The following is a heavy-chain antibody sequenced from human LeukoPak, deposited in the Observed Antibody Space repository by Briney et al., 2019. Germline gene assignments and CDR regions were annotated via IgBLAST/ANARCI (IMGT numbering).Heavy chain of an antibody. D-gene: IGHD2-15*01. CDR1: GGSISDYY. Sequence: PSETLSLTCTVSGGSISDYYWSWIRQPPGKGLEWIGYIYHSGSTNYNPSLKSRVTVSADTSKNQISLKLTSVTAADTAVYYCASHPGVAAADYWGQGTLVTVSS. CDR2: IYHSGST. CDR3: ASHPGVAAADY. V-gene: IGHV4-59*08. J-gene: IGHJ4*02.